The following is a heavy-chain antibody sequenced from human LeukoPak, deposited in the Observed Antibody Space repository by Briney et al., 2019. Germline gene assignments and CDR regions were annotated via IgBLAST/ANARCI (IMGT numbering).Heavy chain of an antibody. CDR1: TYSISSGYY. V-gene: IGHV4-38-2*01. Sequence: SETLSLTCAVSTYSISSGYYWGWIRQPPGKGLEWIGSIYHSGSTFYNPSLKSRVTISVDTSKNQFSLRLSSVTAADTAMYYCARLWSGYKRIDYWGEGTLVTVSS. J-gene: IGHJ4*02. CDR2: IYHSGST. D-gene: IGHD5-12*01. CDR3: ARLWSGYKRIDY.